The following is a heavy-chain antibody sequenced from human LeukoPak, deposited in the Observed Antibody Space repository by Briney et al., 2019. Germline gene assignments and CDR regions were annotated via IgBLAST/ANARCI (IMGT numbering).Heavy chain of an antibody. D-gene: IGHD2-2*01. V-gene: IGHV4-39*07. CDR3: ARNKCSSTSCYPDY. Sequence: SETLSLTCTVSGGSISSSSYYWGWIRQPPGKGLEWIGSIYYSGSTYYNPSLKSRVTISVDTSKNQFSLKLSSVTAADTAVYHCARNKCSSTSCYPDYWGQGTLVTVSS. CDR1: GGSISSSSYY. CDR2: IYYSGST. J-gene: IGHJ4*02.